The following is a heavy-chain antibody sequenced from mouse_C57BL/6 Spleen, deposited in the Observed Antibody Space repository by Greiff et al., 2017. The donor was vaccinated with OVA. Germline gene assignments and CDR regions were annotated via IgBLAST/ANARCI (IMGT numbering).Heavy chain of an antibody. CDR3: ARSFYEYDPWFAY. CDR2: INPSSGYT. V-gene: IGHV1-7*01. J-gene: IGHJ3*01. D-gene: IGHD2-4*01. CDR1: GYTFTSYW. Sequence: QVQLKESGAELAKPGASVKLSCKASGYTFTSYWMHWVKQRPGQGLEWIGYINPSSGYTKYNQKFKDKATLTADKSSSTAYMQLSSLTYEDSAVYYCARSFYEYDPWFAYWGQGTLVTVSA.